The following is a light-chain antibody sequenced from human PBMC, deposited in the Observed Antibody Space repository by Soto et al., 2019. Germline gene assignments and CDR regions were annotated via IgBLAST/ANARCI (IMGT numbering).Light chain of an antibody. CDR3: QRYDNLPYT. V-gene: IGKV1-33*01. CDR1: QDISNY. CDR2: GAS. J-gene: IGKJ2*01. Sequence: DIQMTQSPSSLSASVGDRVTITCQASQDISNYLNWYQRKPGRAPNLLIYGASNLETGVPSRFSGSGSGTDFTFTISSLQPEDIGTYYCQRYDNLPYTFGQGTKVEIK.